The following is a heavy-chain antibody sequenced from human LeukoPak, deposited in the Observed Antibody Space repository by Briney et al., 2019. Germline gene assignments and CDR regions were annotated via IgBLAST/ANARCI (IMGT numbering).Heavy chain of an antibody. Sequence: PGGSLRLSCAGSGFTFSSYWMHWVRQAPGKGLVWVSRISTDASSTTYADSVKGRFPISRENAKDTLYLQMNSLRAEDTAVYYCTGHHQAYSRTYWGQGTLVTVSS. D-gene: IGHD4-11*01. V-gene: IGHV3-74*01. CDR1: GFTFSSYW. J-gene: IGHJ4*02. CDR2: ISTDASST. CDR3: TGHHQAYSRTY.